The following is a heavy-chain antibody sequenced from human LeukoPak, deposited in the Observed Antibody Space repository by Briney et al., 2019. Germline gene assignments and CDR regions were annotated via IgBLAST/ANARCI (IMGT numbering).Heavy chain of an antibody. D-gene: IGHD3-3*01. Sequence: GASVKVSCKASGYTFTSYDINWVRQAIGQGLEWMGWMNPNSGNTGYAQKFQGRVTMTTDTSTSTAYMELRSLRSDDTAVYYCVRGSRSYFWSGYPNGYWGQGTLVTVSS. CDR2: MNPNSGNT. CDR3: VRGSRSYFWSGYPNGY. V-gene: IGHV1-8*02. CDR1: GYTFTSYD. J-gene: IGHJ4*02.